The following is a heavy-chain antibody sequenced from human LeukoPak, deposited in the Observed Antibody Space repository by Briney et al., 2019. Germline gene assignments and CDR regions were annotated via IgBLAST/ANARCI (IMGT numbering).Heavy chain of an antibody. V-gene: IGHV3-23*01. CDR3: AKDLGFGELNRYDY. CDR1: GFICSNYG. D-gene: IGHD3-10*01. CDR2: ITDNGGSK. Sequence: GGSLRLSCAASGFICSNYGMSWVRQAPGKGLEGVSGITDNGGSKYYEDSVKGRFTISRDDSKKTLYLQMNSLRAEDTAVYYCAKDLGFGELNRYDYWGQGTLVTVSS. J-gene: IGHJ4*02.